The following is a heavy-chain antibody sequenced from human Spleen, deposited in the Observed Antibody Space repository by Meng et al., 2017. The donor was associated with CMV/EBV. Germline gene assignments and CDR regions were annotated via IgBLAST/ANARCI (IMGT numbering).Heavy chain of an antibody. D-gene: IGHD2-21*02. CDR1: GGTFSSYA. V-gene: IGHV1-69*12. CDR2: IIPIFGTA. Sequence: VQAVQSGAEVKKPGSSGKVAGKALGGTFSSYAISWVRQATGQGLEWMGGIIPIFGTANYAQKFQGRVTITADESTSTAYMELSSLRSEDTAVYYCARGKAYCGGDCYFRNFDYWGQGTLVTVSS. CDR3: ARGKAYCGGDCYFRNFDY. J-gene: IGHJ4*02.